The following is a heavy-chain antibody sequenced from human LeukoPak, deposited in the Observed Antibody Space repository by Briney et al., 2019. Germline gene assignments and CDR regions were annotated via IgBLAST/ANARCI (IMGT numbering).Heavy chain of an antibody. V-gene: IGHV1-2*02. J-gene: IGHJ3*02. Sequence: ASVKVSCKASGYTFTGYYMHWVRQAPGQGLEWMGWINPNSGGTNYAQKFQGRVTMTRDTSISTAYMELSRLRSDDTAVYYCARASPGRILTGYRDAFDIWGQGTMVTVSS. CDR3: ARASPGRILTGYRDAFDI. D-gene: IGHD3-9*01. CDR1: GYTFTGYY. CDR2: INPNSGGT.